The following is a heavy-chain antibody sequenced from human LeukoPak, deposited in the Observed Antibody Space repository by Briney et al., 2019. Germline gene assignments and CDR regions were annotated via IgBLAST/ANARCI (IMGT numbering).Heavy chain of an antibody. CDR2: MNPVSGDA. Sequence: ASVKVSCKASGYTFSNFDINWVRQAPGQGLEWMGWMNPVSGDAGSAQKFQGRVTLTRNTSISTAYMELSSLRSDDTALYYCARAPMGTAALYWGQGTLVTVSS. V-gene: IGHV1-8*01. CDR1: GYTFSNFD. D-gene: IGHD2-2*01. CDR3: ARAPMGTAALY. J-gene: IGHJ4*02.